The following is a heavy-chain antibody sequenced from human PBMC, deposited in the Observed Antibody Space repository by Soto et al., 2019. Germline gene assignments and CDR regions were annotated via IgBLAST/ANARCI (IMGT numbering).Heavy chain of an antibody. D-gene: IGHD2-2*01. CDR3: AREDSIIIPAVSDF. Sequence: LRLSCAVSGFTFNNFGINWVRQAPGKGLEWVSSVSKSDYTYYSDSVKGRFTISRDNAKNSVSLQMNTLRAEDTAVYYCAREDSIIIPAVSDFWGQGTLVTVSS. CDR2: VSKSDYT. CDR1: GFTFNNFG. V-gene: IGHV3-21*01. J-gene: IGHJ4*02.